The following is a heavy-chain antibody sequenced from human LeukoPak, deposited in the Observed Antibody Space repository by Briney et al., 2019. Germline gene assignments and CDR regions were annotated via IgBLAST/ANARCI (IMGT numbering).Heavy chain of an antibody. CDR3: AKDIYPLDLDYGSFDY. J-gene: IGHJ4*02. CDR2: ISWDGGST. Sequence: GGSLRLSCTVSGFTLSSYEMSWIRQAPGKGLEWVSLISWDGGSTYYADSVKGRFTISRDNSKNSLYLQMNSLRTEDTALYYCAKDIYPLDLDYGSFDYWGQGTLVTVSS. CDR1: GFTLSSYE. V-gene: IGHV3-43*01. D-gene: IGHD4-17*01.